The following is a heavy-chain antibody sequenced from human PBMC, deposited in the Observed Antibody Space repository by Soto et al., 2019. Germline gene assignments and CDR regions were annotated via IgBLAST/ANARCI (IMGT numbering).Heavy chain of an antibody. D-gene: IGHD2-21*02. J-gene: IGHJ6*02. CDR2: IHHSGSI. V-gene: IGHV4-30-4*08. CDR1: GGYIRSDDYH. CDR3: AREDDGGDSLDV. Sequence: PSETQSLTCTVSGGYIRSDDYHWTWIRQSPGKGLEWIGYIHHSGSILYNPSLKSRVTISVDTSKNQFSLHLSSVTAADTAVYFCAREDDGGDSLDVWGQGTTVTVSS.